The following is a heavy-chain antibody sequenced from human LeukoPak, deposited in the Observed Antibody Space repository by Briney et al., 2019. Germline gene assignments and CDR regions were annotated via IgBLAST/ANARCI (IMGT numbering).Heavy chain of an antibody. V-gene: IGHV3-23*01. CDR1: GFTFSSYA. D-gene: IGHD5-12*01. CDR3: ARDLMRWLQSETFDY. CDR2: ISGSGGST. J-gene: IGHJ4*02. Sequence: GGSLRLSCAASGFTFSSYAMSWVRQAPGKGLEWVSAISGSGGSTYYADSVKGRFTISRDNSKNTLYLQMNSLRAEDTAVYYCARDLMRWLQSETFDYWGQGTLVTVSS.